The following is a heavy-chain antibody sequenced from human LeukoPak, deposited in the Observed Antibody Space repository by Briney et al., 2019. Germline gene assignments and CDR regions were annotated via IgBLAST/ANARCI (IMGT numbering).Heavy chain of an antibody. CDR3: AKAVSHSYFDF. Sequence: PGGSLRLSCAASGFTFSNYAMNRVRQAPGRGLEWVSAINPSGGSTYYADSVKGRFTISRDNSKNTLYLQMNSLRAEDTALYFCAKAVSHSYFDFWGQGTLVTVSA. CDR1: GFTFSNYA. J-gene: IGHJ4*02. V-gene: IGHV3-23*01. D-gene: IGHD6-19*01. CDR2: INPSGGST.